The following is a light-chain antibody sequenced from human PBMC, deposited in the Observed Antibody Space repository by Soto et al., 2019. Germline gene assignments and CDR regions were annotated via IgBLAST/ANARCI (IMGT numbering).Light chain of an antibody. CDR1: QSVSSKN. CDR3: QQYGSSPWT. J-gene: IGKJ1*01. Sequence: EIVLPQSPGTLSLSPGERATLSCRASQSVSSKNLAWYQQKPGQAPRLLIFATSTRASGIPDRFSGRGSGTDFNLNISSLEPEYLGVYSCQQYGSSPWTFGQETNVEL. V-gene: IGKV3-20*01. CDR2: ATS.